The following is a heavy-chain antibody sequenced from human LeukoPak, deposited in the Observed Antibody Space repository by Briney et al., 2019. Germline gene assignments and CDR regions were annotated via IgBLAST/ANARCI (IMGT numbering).Heavy chain of an antibody. V-gene: IGHV4-4*07. Sequence: SETLSLTCTVSGGSISSYYWSWIRPPAGKGLEWIGRIYTSGSTNYNPSLKSRVTMSVDTSKIQFSLRLSSVNAADTAVYFCAREGTSGGLNWLDPWGQGTLVTVSS. CDR2: IYTSGST. J-gene: IGHJ5*02. D-gene: IGHD3-10*01. CDR3: AREGTSGGLNWLDP. CDR1: GGSISSYY.